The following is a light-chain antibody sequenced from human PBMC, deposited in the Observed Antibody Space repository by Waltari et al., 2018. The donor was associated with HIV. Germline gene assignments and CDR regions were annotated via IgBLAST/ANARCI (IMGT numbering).Light chain of an antibody. CDR3: SSYTGTGTWV. V-gene: IGLV2-14*03. CDR2: DVT. J-gene: IGLJ3*02. Sequence: QSALTQPASVSGSPGQSIAISCTGTNNDAGGYKYVSLYQQHPGTAPNLVIYDVTNRPSTVSDRFSGSKSGNTASLTISGLQAEDEADYYCSSYTGTGTWVFGGGTKVTVL. CDR1: NNDAGGYKY.